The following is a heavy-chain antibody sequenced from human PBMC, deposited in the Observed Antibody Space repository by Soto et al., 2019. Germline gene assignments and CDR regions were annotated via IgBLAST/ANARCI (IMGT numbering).Heavy chain of an antibody. J-gene: IGHJ3*02. D-gene: IGHD2-2*02. Sequence: QVQLVQSGAEVKKPGSSVKVSCKASGGTFSSYAISGVRQAPGQGLEWMGGIIPIFGTANYAQKFQGRVTITADESTSTAYMELSSLRPEDTAVYYCARRPTYCSSTSCYRDAFDIWGQGTMVTVSS. CDR3: ARRPTYCSSTSCYRDAFDI. V-gene: IGHV1-69*01. CDR1: GGTFSSYA. CDR2: IIPIFGTA.